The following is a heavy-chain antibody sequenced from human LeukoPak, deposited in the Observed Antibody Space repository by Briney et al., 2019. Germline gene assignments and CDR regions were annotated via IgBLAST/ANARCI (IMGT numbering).Heavy chain of an antibody. Sequence: GGSLRLSCVASGFTISSDAMTWVRQAPGKGLEWVSASSGPNTEYADSVRGRFFISRDDSKNTLYLQMNGLRAEDTAVYYCAKRRSRNTGPFGSWGQGTLVTVSP. V-gene: IGHV3-23*01. CDR3: AKRRSRNTGPFGS. CDR2: SSGPNT. J-gene: IGHJ4*01. D-gene: IGHD5-18*01. CDR1: GFTISSDA.